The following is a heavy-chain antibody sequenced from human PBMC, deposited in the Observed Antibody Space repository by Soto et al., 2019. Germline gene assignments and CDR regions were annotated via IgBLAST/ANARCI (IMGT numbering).Heavy chain of an antibody. CDR2: IYYSGST. J-gene: IGHJ5*02. CDR1: GGSISSGGYY. V-gene: IGHV4-31*03. Sequence: QVQLQESGPGLVKPSQTLSLTCTVSGGSISSGGYYWSWIRQHPGKGLAWIGYIYYSGSTYYNPSLKIRVTISVDTAKNQFSLKLSSVTAADTAVYYCARGARQQLVSSGVGWFDPWGQGTLVTVSS. D-gene: IGHD6-13*01. CDR3: ARGARQQLVSSGVGWFDP.